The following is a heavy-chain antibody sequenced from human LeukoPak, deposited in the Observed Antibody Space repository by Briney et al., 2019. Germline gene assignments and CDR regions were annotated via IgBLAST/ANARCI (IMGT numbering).Heavy chain of an antibody. D-gene: IGHD2-21*02. Sequence: PGGSLRLSCAASGFTFSSYWMHWVRQAPGKGLVWVSRISTDGTYTEYADSVKGRFTISRDNAKDTLYLQVNSLRAEDTAVYYCAITADCRATTDCYSYFHHWGQGTLVTVSS. CDR3: AITADCRATTDCYSYFHH. CDR2: ISTDGTYT. J-gene: IGHJ1*01. V-gene: IGHV3-74*03. CDR1: GFTFSSYW.